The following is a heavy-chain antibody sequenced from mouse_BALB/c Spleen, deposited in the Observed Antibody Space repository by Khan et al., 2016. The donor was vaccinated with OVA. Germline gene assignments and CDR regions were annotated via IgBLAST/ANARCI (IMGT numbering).Heavy chain of an antibody. V-gene: IGHV3-2*02. CDR2: ISYSGNT. CDR3: ARVYGGDFDY. Sequence: EVELVESGPGLVKPSQSLSLTCTVTGYSIASDYAWNWLRQFPGNKLEWMGFISYSGNTNYNPSLKSRISITRDTSKNQFFLQLTSVTSEDTATYYCARVYGGDFDYWGKGTTLTVSS. CDR1: GYSIASDYA. J-gene: IGHJ2*01. D-gene: IGHD1-1*01.